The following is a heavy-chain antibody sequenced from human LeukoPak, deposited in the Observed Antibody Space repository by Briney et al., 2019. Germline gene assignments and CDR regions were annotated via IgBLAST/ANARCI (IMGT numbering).Heavy chain of an antibody. CDR3: ARIEWERLGRAFDI. J-gene: IGHJ3*02. V-gene: IGHV3-53*01. CDR1: GFTVSDNY. D-gene: IGHD1-26*01. Sequence: GGSLRLSCAASGFTVSDNYMTWVRQAPGKGLEWVSSIYSAGATHYAESVKGRFTISRDNSKNTLYLQMNSLRAEDMAVYYCARIEWERLGRAFDIWGQGTMVAVSS. CDR2: IYSAGAT.